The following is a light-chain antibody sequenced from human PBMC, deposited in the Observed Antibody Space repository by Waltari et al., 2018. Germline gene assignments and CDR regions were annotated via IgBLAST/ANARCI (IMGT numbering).Light chain of an antibody. CDR3: CSYTPSRTWV. CDR1: SSDIGLYNY. CDR2: GVT. V-gene: IGLV2-14*01. Sequence: QSAPTQPPSVSGSPGQSVAISCAGSSSDIGLYNYVPWYQQHPGKAPKLMIFGVTNRPAGVSDRFSGSNSGNTASLTISGLRAEDEADYYCCSYTPSRTWVFGGGTRLTVL. J-gene: IGLJ2*01.